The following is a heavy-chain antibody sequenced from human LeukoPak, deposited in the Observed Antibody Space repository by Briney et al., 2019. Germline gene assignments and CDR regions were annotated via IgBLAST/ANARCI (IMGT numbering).Heavy chain of an antibody. J-gene: IGHJ5*02. V-gene: IGHV4-4*07. CDR1: GGSITSYY. CDR2: IYITGST. Sequence: SETLSLTCTVSGGSITSYYWSWIRQSAGKGLEWIGRIYITGSTTYNPSLKSRVTMSLDTSKNQFSLKLSSVTAADTAVYYCAREGDPGSGYNYGNWLDPWGQGTLVTVSS. D-gene: IGHD5-12*01. CDR3: AREGDPGSGYNYGNWLDP.